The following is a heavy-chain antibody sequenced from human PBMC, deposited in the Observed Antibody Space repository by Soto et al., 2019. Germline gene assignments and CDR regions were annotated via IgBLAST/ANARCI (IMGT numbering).Heavy chain of an antibody. J-gene: IGHJ3*02. V-gene: IGHV1-18*04. CDR2: INPYNANT. CDR3: TRDRVAGIWGDAFDI. Sequence: QVQLVQSGTEVKKPGASVKVSCKTSGYTFTNHGINWVRQAPGQGLEWMGWINPYNANTNYAQKLQGRVTMTTDTSTSTAYMELRSMTSESTAVYYCTRDRVAGIWGDAFDIWGQGTVVTVSS. CDR1: GYTFTNHG. D-gene: IGHD3-16*01.